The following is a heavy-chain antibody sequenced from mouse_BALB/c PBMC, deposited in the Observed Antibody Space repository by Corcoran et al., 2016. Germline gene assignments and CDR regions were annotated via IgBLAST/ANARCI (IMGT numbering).Heavy chain of an antibody. Sequence: QIQLVRSGPELKKPGESVKISCKATGYTFTNYGMNWVKQAPGKGLKWMGWINTYTGEPTYADDFKGRFAFSLETSASTAYLQINNLKNEDTATYFCAREPRAMDYWGQGTSVTVSA. CDR1: GYTFTNYG. CDR2: INTYTGEP. V-gene: IGHV9-3-1*01. CDR3: AREPRAMDY. J-gene: IGHJ4*01.